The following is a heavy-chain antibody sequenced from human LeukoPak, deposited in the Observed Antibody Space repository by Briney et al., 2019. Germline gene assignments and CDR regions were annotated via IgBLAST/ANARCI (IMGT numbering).Heavy chain of an antibody. V-gene: IGHV1-3*01. Sequence: ASVKVSCKASGYTFTSYAMHWVRQAPGQRREWMGWINAGNGNTKYSQKFQGRGTITRDTSASTAYMELSSLRSEDTAVYYCARVGSIAVAGDYWGQGTLVTVSS. J-gene: IGHJ4*02. D-gene: IGHD6-19*01. CDR3: ARVGSIAVAGDY. CDR2: INAGNGNT. CDR1: GYTFTSYA.